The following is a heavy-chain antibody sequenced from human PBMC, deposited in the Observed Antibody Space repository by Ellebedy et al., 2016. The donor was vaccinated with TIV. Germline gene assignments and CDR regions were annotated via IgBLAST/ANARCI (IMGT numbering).Heavy chain of an antibody. CDR2: VHYSGST. Sequence: MPGGSLRLSCTVSGGSVSSSTYYRGWVRQPPGKGLEWLGSVHYSGSTYYNPSPGSRVTISADTSKNQFSLNLTSVTAADTAVYYCVRGLGYCTNGVCRMDVWGQGTTVTVSS. CDR3: VRGLGYCTNGVCRMDV. CDR1: GGSVSSSTYY. V-gene: IGHV4-39*07. D-gene: IGHD2-8*01. J-gene: IGHJ6*02.